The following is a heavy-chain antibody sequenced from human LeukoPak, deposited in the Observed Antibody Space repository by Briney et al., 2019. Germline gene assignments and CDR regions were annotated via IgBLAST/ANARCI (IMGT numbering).Heavy chain of an antibody. CDR2: IKRKTDGGTT. D-gene: IGHD3-10*01. J-gene: IGHJ4*02. CDR3: TLPWGSGSYYDY. CDR1: GVTFSNAW. Sequence: GGSLRLSCAASGVTFSNAWLNWVRQAPGKGLEWVGHIKRKTDGGTTDYAAPVKGRFTISRDDSKNTLFLQMNSLKTEDTAVYYCTLPWGSGSYYDYWGQGTLVTVSS. V-gene: IGHV3-15*01.